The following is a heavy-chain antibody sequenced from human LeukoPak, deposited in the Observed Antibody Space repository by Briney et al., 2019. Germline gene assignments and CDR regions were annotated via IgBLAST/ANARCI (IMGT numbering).Heavy chain of an antibody. CDR2: INPNSGGT. CDR1: GYTFTGYY. Sequence: ASVKVSCKASGYTFTGYYMHWVRQAPGQGLEWMGWINPNSGGTNYAQKFQGRVTMTRDTSISTAYMELSRLRSDDTAMYYCARTLRFLEPFDYWGQGTLVTVSS. D-gene: IGHD3-3*01. J-gene: IGHJ4*02. CDR3: ARTLRFLEPFDY. V-gene: IGHV1-2*02.